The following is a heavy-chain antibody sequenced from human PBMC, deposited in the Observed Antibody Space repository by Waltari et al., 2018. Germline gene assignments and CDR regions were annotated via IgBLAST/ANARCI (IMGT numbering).Heavy chain of an antibody. J-gene: IGHJ4*02. V-gene: IGHV3-11*04. CDR2: MSSSGTII. CDR1: GFTFTDHY. Sequence: QVQLVESGGGLVKPGGSLRLSCVASGFTFTDHYMTWIRQAPGKGLGWLAEMSSSGTIIYYADFLKGRFTISRDNAKNSLYLQMTSLRAEDTALYFCARGNHYFDNWGQGTLVTVSS. CDR3: ARGNHYFDN.